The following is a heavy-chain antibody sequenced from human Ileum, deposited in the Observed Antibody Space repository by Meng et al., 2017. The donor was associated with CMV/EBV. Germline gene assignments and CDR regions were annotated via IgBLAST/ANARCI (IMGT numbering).Heavy chain of an antibody. CDR1: GFTVSSNH. CDR3: ARVYSNSWYFDY. Sequence: GSLRLSCAASGFTVSSNHMSWVRQAPGEGLEWVSVIYNGGSTYYSDSVRSRFTISRDNSKNTLYLQMNSLRAEDTAVYYCARVYSNSWYFDYWGRGTLVTVSS. V-gene: IGHV3-53*01. J-gene: IGHJ4*02. CDR2: IYNGGST. D-gene: IGHD6-13*01.